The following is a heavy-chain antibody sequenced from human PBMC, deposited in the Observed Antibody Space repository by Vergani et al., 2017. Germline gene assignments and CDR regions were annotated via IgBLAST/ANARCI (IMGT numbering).Heavy chain of an antibody. V-gene: IGHV4-30-2*01. D-gene: IGHD5-24*01. Sequence: QLQLQESGSGLVKPSQTLSLTCAVSGGSISSGGYSWNWIRQPPGKGLEWIGYIYHSGSTDYNPSLKSRVTISVDRSKNQFSLKLSSVTAADTAGYYCAREDGYNSFDYWGQGTLVTVSS. J-gene: IGHJ4*02. CDR1: GGSISSGGYS. CDR3: AREDGYNSFDY. CDR2: IYHSGST.